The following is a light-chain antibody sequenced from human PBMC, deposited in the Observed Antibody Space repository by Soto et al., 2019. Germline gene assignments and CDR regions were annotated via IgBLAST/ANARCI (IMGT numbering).Light chain of an antibody. CDR3: HHYGNSPPYT. CDR1: QSVSSTN. J-gene: IGKJ2*01. Sequence: EIVLTQSPGTLSMSPGERVVLSCRASQSVSSTNLAWYQHKPGQTPRLLIYGASNSATGIPDRFSGSGSGTDLTLAISRLEPEDFAVYYCHHYGNSPPYTFGQGTKLEI. V-gene: IGKV3-20*01. CDR2: GAS.